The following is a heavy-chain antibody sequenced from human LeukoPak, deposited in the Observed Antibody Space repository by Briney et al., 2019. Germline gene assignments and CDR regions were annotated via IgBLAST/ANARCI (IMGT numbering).Heavy chain of an antibody. CDR2: IWYDGSNK. CDR1: GFTFSSYG. J-gene: IGHJ5*02. CDR3: ARDRYDSSGYYYDPDGTPYNWFDP. V-gene: IGHV3-33*01. Sequence: GGSLRLSCAASGFTFSSYGMRWVRQAPGKGLEWVAVIWYDGSNKYYADSVKGRFTISRDNSKNTLYLQMNSLRAEDTAVYYCARDRYDSSGYYYDPDGTPYNWFDPWGQGTQVTVSS. D-gene: IGHD3-22*01.